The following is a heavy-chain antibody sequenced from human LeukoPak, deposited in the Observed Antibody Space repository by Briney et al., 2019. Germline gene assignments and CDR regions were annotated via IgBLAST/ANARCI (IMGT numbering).Heavy chain of an antibody. CDR3: ARVGAMYYYGSGPHWFDP. J-gene: IGHJ5*02. CDR1: GGSISSYY. D-gene: IGHD3-10*01. V-gene: IGHV4-59*01. Sequence: SETLSLTCTVSGGSISSYYWSWIRQPPGKGLEWIGYIYYSGSTNYNPSLKSRVTISVDTSKNQFSLKLSSVTAADTAVYYCARVGAMYYYGSGPHWFDPWGQRTLVTVSS. CDR2: IYYSGST.